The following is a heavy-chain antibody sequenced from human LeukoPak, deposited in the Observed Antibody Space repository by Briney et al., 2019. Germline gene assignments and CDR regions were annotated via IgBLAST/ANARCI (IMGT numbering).Heavy chain of an antibody. CDR1: GGSLSSSSDY. V-gene: IGHV4-39*02. J-gene: IGHJ4*02. D-gene: IGHD3-22*01. CDR2: IYETGST. CDR3: AREYYFDSTGYLY. Sequence: SETLSLTCSVSGGSLSSSSDYWGWIRQPPGRGLEWIGNIYETGSTNYNPSLKSRVTISVDTSKNHFSVKLSSVTAADTAVYYCAREYYFDSTGYLYWGQGILVTVSS.